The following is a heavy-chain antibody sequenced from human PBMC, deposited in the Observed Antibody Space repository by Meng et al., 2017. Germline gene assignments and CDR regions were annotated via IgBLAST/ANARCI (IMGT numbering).Heavy chain of an antibody. CDR3: ARVSLRYCSSTSCREDDALDI. CDR1: GDSVSSNSAA. J-gene: IGHJ3*02. CDR2: TYYRSKWYN. D-gene: IGHD2-2*01. V-gene: IGHV6-1*01. Sequence: QTPSLTCAISGDSVSSNSAAWNWIRQSPSRGLEWLGRTYYRSKWYNDYAVSVKSRISIYPDTSKNQCSLQLNTVTHEDTDVYNCARVSLRYCSSTSCREDDALDIWGQGTMVTVSS.